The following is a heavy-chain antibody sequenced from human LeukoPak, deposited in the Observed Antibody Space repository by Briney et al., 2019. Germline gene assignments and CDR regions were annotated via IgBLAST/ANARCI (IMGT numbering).Heavy chain of an antibody. CDR1: GYTFTSYY. J-gene: IGHJ4*02. CDR2: INPSGGST. Sequence: ASVKFSCKASGYTFTSYYMHWVRQAPGQGLEWKGIINPSGGSTSYAQKFQGRVTMTRDTSTSTVYMELSSLRSEDTAVYYCARGEDSGTDDRPYRDYWGQGTLVTVSS. V-gene: IGHV1-46*01. D-gene: IGHD6-6*01. CDR3: ARGEDSGTDDRPYRDY.